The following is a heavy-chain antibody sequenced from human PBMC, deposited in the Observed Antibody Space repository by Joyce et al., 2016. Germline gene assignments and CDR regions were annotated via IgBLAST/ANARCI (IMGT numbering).Heavy chain of an antibody. CDR1: GFTFSSYW. J-gene: IGHJ4*02. CDR3: ANLYSGYGGRFDY. D-gene: IGHD5-12*01. CDR2: INNDGSST. Sequence: EVQLVESGGGLVQPGGSLRLSRAASGFTFSSYWRHWVRQAPGKGLVWVSRINNDGSSTGYADSVKGRFTISRDNAKNTLYLQMNSLRAEDTAVYYCANLYSGYGGRFDYWGQGTLVSVSS. V-gene: IGHV3-74*01.